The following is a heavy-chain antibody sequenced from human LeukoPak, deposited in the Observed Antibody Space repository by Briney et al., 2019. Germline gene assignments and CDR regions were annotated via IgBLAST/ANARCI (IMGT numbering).Heavy chain of an antibody. CDR1: GFTFDDYA. CDR2: INWNSGSI. J-gene: IGHJ6*02. D-gene: IGHD1-26*01. CDR3: AKEGSPSTRGYYYYGMGV. V-gene: IGHV3-9*01. Sequence: PGGSLRLSCAASGFTFDDYAMHWVRQAPGKGLEWVSGINWNSGSIGYADSVKGRFTISRDNAKNSLYLQMNSLRAEDTALYYCAKEGSPSTRGYYYYGMGVWGQGTTVTVSS.